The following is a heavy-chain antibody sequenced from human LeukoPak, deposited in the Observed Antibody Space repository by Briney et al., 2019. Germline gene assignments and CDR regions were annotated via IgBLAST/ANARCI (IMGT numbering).Heavy chain of an antibody. V-gene: IGHV4-59*11. CDR1: GGSISSHY. J-gene: IGHJ6*03. CDR2: IYYSGST. CDR3: ARSQRVGIAARRRLSYYMDV. Sequence: SETLSLTCTVSGGSISSHYWSWIRQPPGKGLEWIGYIYYSGSTNYNPSLKSRVTISVDTSKNQFSLKLSSVTAADTAVYYCARSQRVGIAARRRLSYYMDVWGKGTTVTVSS. D-gene: IGHD6-6*01.